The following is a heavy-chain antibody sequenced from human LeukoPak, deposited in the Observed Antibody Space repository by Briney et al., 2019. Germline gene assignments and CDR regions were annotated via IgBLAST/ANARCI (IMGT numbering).Heavy chain of an antibody. V-gene: IGHV4-59*01. Sequence: PSETLSLTCTVSGGSISGCYRSWIRQPPGKGLEWIGYIYYSGSTNYNPSLKSRVTISVDTSKNQFSLKLSSVTAADTAVYYCAREVVVYNWFDPWGQGTLVTVSS. J-gene: IGHJ5*02. CDR2: IYYSGST. CDR1: GGSISGCY. CDR3: AREVVVYNWFDP. D-gene: IGHD3-22*01.